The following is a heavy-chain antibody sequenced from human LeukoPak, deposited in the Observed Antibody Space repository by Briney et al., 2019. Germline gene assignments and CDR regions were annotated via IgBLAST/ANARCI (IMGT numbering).Heavy chain of an antibody. CDR2: IFYSGST. J-gene: IGHJ4*02. Sequence: PGGSLRLSCAASGFTFSSYEMNWVRQPPGKGLEWIGNIFYSGSTYYSPSLKSRVTISLDTSKNQFSLKLSSVTAADTAVYYCARGLTYYYDSSGYYPWSYWGQGTLVTVSS. CDR3: ARGLTYYYDSSGYYPWSY. V-gene: IGHV4-59*12. D-gene: IGHD3-22*01. CDR1: GFTFSSYE.